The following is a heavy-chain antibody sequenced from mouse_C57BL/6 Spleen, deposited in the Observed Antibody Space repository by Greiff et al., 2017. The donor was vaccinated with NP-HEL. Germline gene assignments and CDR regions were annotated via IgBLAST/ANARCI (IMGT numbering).Heavy chain of an antibody. CDR1: GYTFTDYE. CDR2: IDPETGGT. V-gene: IGHV1-15*01. J-gene: IGHJ3*01. D-gene: IGHD4-1*01. Sequence: QVQLQQSAAELARPGASVTLSCKASGYTFTDYEMHWVKQTPVHGLEWIGAIDPETGGTAYNQKFKGKAILTADKSSSTAYMELRSLTSEDSAVYYCTRKELGPFAYWGQGTLVTVSA. CDR3: TRKELGPFAY.